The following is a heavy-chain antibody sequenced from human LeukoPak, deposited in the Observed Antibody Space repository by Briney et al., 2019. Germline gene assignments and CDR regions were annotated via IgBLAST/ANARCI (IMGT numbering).Heavy chain of an antibody. J-gene: IGHJ4*02. CDR1: GFTFDDYA. CDR3: ARGRDHYYYDSGYYFDY. V-gene: IGHV3-9*01. CDR2: ISWNSGSI. Sequence: GGSLRLSCAASGFTFDDYAMHWVRQAPGKGLEWVSGISWNSGSIGYADSVKGRFTISRDNSKNTLYLQMNSLRAEDTAVYYCARGRDHYYYDSGYYFDYWGQGTLVTVSS. D-gene: IGHD3-22*01.